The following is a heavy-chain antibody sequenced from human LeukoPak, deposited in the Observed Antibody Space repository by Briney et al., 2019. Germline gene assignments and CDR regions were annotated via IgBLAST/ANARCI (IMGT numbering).Heavy chain of an antibody. CDR2: INHSGST. CDR1: GGSFSGYY. Sequence: PSETLSLTCAAYGGSFSGYYWSWIRQPPGKGLEWIGEINHSGSTNYNPSLKSRVTTSVDTSKNQFSLKLSSVTAADTAVYYCARAPYYCGSGSYYLIWGQGTLVTVSS. J-gene: IGHJ4*02. CDR3: ARAPYYCGSGSYYLI. D-gene: IGHD3-10*01. V-gene: IGHV4-34*01.